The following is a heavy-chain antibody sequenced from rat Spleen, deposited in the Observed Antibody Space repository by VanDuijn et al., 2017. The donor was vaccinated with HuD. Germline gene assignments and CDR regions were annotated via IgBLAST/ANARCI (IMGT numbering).Heavy chain of an antibody. V-gene: IGHV3-1*01. CDR2: ISYSGST. CDR1: GYSITSNY. J-gene: IGHJ1*01. CDR3: ARDNSGYCYFDF. D-gene: IGHD1-10*01. Sequence: EVQLQESGPGLVKPSQSLSLTCSVTGYSITSNYWGWIRKFPGNKMEWMGYISYSGSTSYNPSLKSRISITRDTSKNQFFLQLNSVTIEDTATYYCARDNSGYCYFDFWGPGTMVTVSS.